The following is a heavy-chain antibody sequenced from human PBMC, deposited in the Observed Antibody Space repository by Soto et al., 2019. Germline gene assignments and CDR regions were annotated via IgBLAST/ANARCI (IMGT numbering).Heavy chain of an antibody. V-gene: IGHV4-39*01. D-gene: IGHD6-13*01. CDR1: GGSISSSSYY. J-gene: IGHJ6*03. CDR2: IYYSGST. CDR3: ARYSSSYAPSGGMGYYYYMDV. Sequence: SETLSLTCTVPGGSISSSSYYWGWIRQPPGKGLEWIGSIYYSGSTYYNPSLKSRVTISVDTSKNQFSLKLSSVTAADTAVYYCARYSSSYAPSGGMGYYYYMDVWGKGTTVTVSS.